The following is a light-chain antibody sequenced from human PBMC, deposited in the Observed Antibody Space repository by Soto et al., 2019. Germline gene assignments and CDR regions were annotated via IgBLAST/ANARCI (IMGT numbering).Light chain of an antibody. V-gene: IGKV3-15*01. J-gene: IGKJ4*01. Sequence: EKLMTQSPATVSVSPGERATLSCRASQSVSDKLAWYQQKPGQAPRLLIYHASARATGIPARFSGSGSETEFTLTISGLQSEDFAVYYCQHYNNRPLTFGGGTKVDIK. CDR3: QHYNNRPLT. CDR2: HAS. CDR1: QSVSDK.